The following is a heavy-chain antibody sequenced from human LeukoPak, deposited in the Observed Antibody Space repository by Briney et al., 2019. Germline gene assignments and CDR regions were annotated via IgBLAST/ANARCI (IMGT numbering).Heavy chain of an antibody. Sequence: GGSLRLSCAASGFTFSSYSMNWVRQAPGKGLEWVSSISSSSSYLHYADSVKGRFTISRDNAKNSLYLQMNSLRAEDTAVYFCARDHYGSGTYYDKNFDYWGQGTLVTVSS. D-gene: IGHD3-10*01. J-gene: IGHJ4*02. V-gene: IGHV3-21*01. CDR1: GFTFSSYS. CDR2: ISSSSSYL. CDR3: ARDHYGSGTYYDKNFDY.